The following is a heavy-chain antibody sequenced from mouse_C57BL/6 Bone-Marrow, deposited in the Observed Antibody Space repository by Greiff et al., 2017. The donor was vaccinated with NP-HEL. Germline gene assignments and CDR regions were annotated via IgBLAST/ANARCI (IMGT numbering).Heavy chain of an antibody. CDR1: GFTFSDFY. V-gene: IGHV7-1*01. Sequence: DVKLVESGGGLVQSGRSLRLSCATSGFTFSDFYMEWVRQAPGKGLEWIAASRNKANDYTTEYSASVKGRFIVSRDTSQSILYLQMNALRAEDTAIYYCARGAIYYGLDYWGQGTTLTVSS. J-gene: IGHJ2*01. CDR3: ARGAIYYGLDY. CDR2: SRNKANDYTT. D-gene: IGHD2-1*01.